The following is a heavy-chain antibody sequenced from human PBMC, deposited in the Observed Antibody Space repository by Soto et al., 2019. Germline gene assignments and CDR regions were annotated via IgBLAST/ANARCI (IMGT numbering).Heavy chain of an antibody. J-gene: IGHJ6*02. V-gene: IGHV3-74*01. CDR1: GFTFTTYW. Sequence: EVKVVESGGGLVQPGGSLRLSCAASGFTFTTYWMHWVRQVPGKGLVWVSRIKGDGSSLSYADSVKGRFTISRDNVENTVYLQMCSLRADDTAVYYCARGLKNYYGVDVWGQGTTVTVSS. CDR3: ARGLKNYYGVDV. CDR2: IKGDGSSL.